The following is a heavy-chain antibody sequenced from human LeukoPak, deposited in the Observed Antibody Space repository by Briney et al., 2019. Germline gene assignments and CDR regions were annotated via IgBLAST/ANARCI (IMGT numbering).Heavy chain of an antibody. J-gene: IGHJ4*02. CDR2: ISGSGATT. CDR1: GFTFSSYS. CDR3: AKRDSSGYAVYFDY. V-gene: IGHV3-23*01. Sequence: PGGSLRLSCAASGFTFSSYSLNWVRQAPGKGLEWVSAISGSGATTYYADSVKGRFTISRDNSKNTLYLQMNSLRADDTAVYYCAKRDSSGYAVYFDYWGQGTLVTVSS. D-gene: IGHD3-22*01.